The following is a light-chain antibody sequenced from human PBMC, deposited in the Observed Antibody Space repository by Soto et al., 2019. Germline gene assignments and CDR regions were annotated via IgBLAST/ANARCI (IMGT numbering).Light chain of an antibody. J-gene: IGLJ1*01. Sequence: QSALTQPPSASGSPGQSVTISCTGTSSDIGGYNYVSWYQQYPGKVPKLMIYEVSTRPSGVPDRFSGSKSGNTASLTVSGLQAEDEADYYCSSYAGSNSFVFGTGTKVTVL. V-gene: IGLV2-8*01. CDR1: SSDIGGYNY. CDR3: SSYAGSNSFV. CDR2: EVS.